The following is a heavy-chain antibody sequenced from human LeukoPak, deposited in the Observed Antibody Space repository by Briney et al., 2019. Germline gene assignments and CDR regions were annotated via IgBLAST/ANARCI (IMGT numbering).Heavy chain of an antibody. D-gene: IGHD1-26*01. CDR3: ARDGRSYYGLGYFDY. CDR2: IYSGGST. Sequence: PGGSLRLSCAASGFPFSSYWMSWVRQAPGKGLEWVSVIYSGGSTYYADSVKGRFTISRDNSKNTLYLQMNSLRAEDTAVYYRARDGRSYYGLGYFDYWGQGTLVTVSS. V-gene: IGHV3-53*01. J-gene: IGHJ4*01. CDR1: GFPFSSYW.